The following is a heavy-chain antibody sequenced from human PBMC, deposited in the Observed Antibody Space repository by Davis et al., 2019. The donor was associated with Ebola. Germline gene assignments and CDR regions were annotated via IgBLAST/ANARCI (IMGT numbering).Heavy chain of an antibody. Sequence: GESLKISCAASGFTFSSYWMHWVRQAPGKGLVWVSRINSDGSSTSYADSVKGRFTISRDNAKNSLYLQMNSLRAEDTAVYYCARARGIADYWGQGTLVTVSS. V-gene: IGHV3-74*01. CDR3: ARARGIADY. J-gene: IGHJ4*02. CDR2: INSDGSST. D-gene: IGHD2-21*01. CDR1: GFTFSSYW.